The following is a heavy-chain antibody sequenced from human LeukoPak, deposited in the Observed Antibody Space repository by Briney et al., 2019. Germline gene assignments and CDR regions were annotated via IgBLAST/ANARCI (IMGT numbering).Heavy chain of an antibody. CDR2: TYTSGST. V-gene: IGHV4-4*07. Sequence: SETLSLTCTVSGGSISSYDWSWIRQPAGKGLEWIGRTYTSGSTNYNPSLKSRVTISVDTSKNQFSLKLSSVTAADTAVYYCAREYLRGYSGYDIWGQGTLVTVSS. CDR1: GGSISSYD. D-gene: IGHD5-12*01. J-gene: IGHJ4*02. CDR3: AREYLRGYSGYDI.